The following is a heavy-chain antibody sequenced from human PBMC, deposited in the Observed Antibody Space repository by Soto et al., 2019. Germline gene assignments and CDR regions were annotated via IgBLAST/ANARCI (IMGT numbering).Heavy chain of an antibody. CDR3: ARVVTAANYGMNV. V-gene: IGHV3-33*01. Sequence: QVQLVESGGGVVQPGRSLRLSCAASGFTFSSYDMHWVRQAPGKGLEWVAVIWYDGSNNYYADSVKGRFTISRDNSKNTLYLEINSLRAEDTAVYYCARVVTAANYGMNVWGQGTTVTVSS. D-gene: IGHD2-2*01. CDR1: GFTFSSYD. CDR2: IWYDGSNN. J-gene: IGHJ6*02.